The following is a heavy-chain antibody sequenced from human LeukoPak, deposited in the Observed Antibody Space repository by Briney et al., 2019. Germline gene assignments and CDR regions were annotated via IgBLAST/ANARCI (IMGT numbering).Heavy chain of an antibody. CDR3: ARHYWSFPFDG. CDR2: NSNSGSN. V-gene: IGHV4-59*08. Sequence: SDTLSLTCSLSGPSISSPYWSWMRQPPGKGLEWIGYNSNSGSNNYNPSVKSRVNIKVHTPKNQFSLNRNSMTAAATAVDFCARHYWSFPFDGWGQGTLVTVS. D-gene: IGHD1-1*01. J-gene: IGHJ4*02. CDR1: GPSISSPY.